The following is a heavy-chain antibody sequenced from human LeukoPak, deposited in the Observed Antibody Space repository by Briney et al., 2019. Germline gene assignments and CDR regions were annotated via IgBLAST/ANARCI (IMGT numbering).Heavy chain of an antibody. CDR1: GFTFSNSW. Sequence: GGSLRLSCAASGFTFSNSWMSWVRQAPGKGLEWVANIKEDGSEKYYVDSVKGRFTISRDNAKNSLYLQMNSLRVEDTAVYYCEGSAGYWGQGTMVTVSS. CDR3: EGSAGY. J-gene: IGHJ4*02. CDR2: IKEDGSEK. D-gene: IGHD6-19*01. V-gene: IGHV3-7*01.